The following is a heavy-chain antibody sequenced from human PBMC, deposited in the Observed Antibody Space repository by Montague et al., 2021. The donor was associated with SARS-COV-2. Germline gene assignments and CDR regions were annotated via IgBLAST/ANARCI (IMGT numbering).Heavy chain of an antibody. D-gene: IGHD1-26*01. CDR3: ARESVGATKDAFDI. J-gene: IGHJ3*02. CDR1: GFTVSSNY. V-gene: IGHV3-66*01. CDR2: IYSGGST. Sequence: SLRLSCAASGFTVSSNYMSWVRQAPGKGLEWASVIYSGGSTYYADSVKGRFTISRDNSKNTLYLQMNGLRAEDPAVYYCARESVGATKDAFDIWGQGTMVTVSS.